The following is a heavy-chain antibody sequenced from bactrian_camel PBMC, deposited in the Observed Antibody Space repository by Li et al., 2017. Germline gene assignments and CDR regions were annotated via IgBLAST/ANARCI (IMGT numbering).Heavy chain of an antibody. CDR1: GFTVNNYW. CDR3: AADPVASPGLCGVSELST. Sequence: VQLVESGGGLVQPGGSLRLSCVASGFTVNNYWMFWVRQAPGKGLEWVSSITGQGDLTFYGDSMKGRFTMARDGAKNTLYLQMSSLKLEDSAMYYCAADPVASPGLCGVSELSTGARGPRSPSP. CDR2: ITGQGDLT. D-gene: IGHD4*01. J-gene: IGHJ4*01. V-gene: IGHV3S1*01.